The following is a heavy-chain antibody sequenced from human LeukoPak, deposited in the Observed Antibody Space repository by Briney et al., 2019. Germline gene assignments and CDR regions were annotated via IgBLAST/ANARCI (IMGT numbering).Heavy chain of an antibody. D-gene: IGHD2-2*01. CDR2: IYYSGST. J-gene: IGHJ6*02. CDR3: ARSQVPIYCSSTSCPDIGGMDV. CDR1: GGSISSGDYY. Sequence: SETLSLTCTVSGGSISSGDYYWSWIRQPPGKGLEWIGYIYYSGSTYYNPSLKSRVTISVDTSKNQFSLKLSSVTAAVTAVYYCARSQVPIYCSSTSCPDIGGMDVWGQGTTVTVSS. V-gene: IGHV4-30-4*01.